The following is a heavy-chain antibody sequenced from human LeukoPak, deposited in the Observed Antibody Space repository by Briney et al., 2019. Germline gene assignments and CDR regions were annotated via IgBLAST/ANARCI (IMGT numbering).Heavy chain of an antibody. J-gene: IGHJ3*02. D-gene: IGHD4-23*01. CDR2: IYYSGST. CDR3: ATGRGNSDAFDI. V-gene: IGHV4-59*01. Sequence: NPSETLSLTCTVSGGSISSYYWSWIRQPPGKGLEWIGYIYYSGSTNYNPSLKSRVTISVDTSKNQFSLKLSSVTAADTAVYYCATGRGNSDAFDIWGQGTMVTVSS. CDR1: GGSISSYY.